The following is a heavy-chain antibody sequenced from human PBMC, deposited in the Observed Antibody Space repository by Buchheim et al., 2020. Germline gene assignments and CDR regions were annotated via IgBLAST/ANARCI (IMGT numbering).Heavy chain of an antibody. CDR2: ISYDSSNK. Sequence: QVQLVESGGGVVQPGRSLRLSCAASGFTFSSYAMHWVRQAPGKGLEWVAEISYDSSNKYFADSVKGRFTISRDNSKHTQYQQMNSLRPEETAMYYCARDYQLLFFDYWGQGTL. J-gene: IGHJ4*02. D-gene: IGHD2-2*01. CDR1: GFTFSSYA. V-gene: IGHV3-30-3*01. CDR3: ARDYQLLFFDY.